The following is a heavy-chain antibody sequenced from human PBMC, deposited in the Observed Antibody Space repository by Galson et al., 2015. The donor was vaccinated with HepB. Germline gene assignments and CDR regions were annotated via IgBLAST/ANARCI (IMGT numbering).Heavy chain of an antibody. Sequence: SVKVSCKASGYTFTSYAMHWVRQAPGQRLEWMGWINAGNGNTKYSQKFQGRVTITRDTSASTAYMELSSLRSEDTAVYYCARDYYDSSGYYYVRRAFDIWGQGTMVTVSS. V-gene: IGHV1-3*01. CDR1: GYTFTSYA. D-gene: IGHD3-22*01. J-gene: IGHJ3*02. CDR3: ARDYYDSSGYYYVRRAFDI. CDR2: INAGNGNT.